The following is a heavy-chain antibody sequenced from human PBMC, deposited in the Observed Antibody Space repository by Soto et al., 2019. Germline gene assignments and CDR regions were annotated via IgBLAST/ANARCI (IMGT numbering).Heavy chain of an antibody. CDR1: GYSFVNHW. J-gene: IGHJ5*01. Sequence: PGESLKISCKASGYSFVNHWIAWVRQMPGEGLEWMGIINPADSDIRYSPSFQGQVTVSVDKSINTAYLQWSSLKASDTATYYCTRLQSSGWYDSWGQGTLVTVSS. D-gene: IGHD6-19*01. CDR2: INPADSDI. CDR3: TRLQSSGWYDS. V-gene: IGHV5-51*01.